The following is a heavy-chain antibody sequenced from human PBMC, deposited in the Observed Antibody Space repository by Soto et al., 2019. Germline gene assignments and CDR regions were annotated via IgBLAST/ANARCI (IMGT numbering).Heavy chain of an antibody. D-gene: IGHD6-13*01. CDR2: ISYDGSNK. Sequence: GGSLRLSCSASGFTFRSYAMHWVRQAPGKGLEWVAVISYDGSNKYYADSVKGRFTISRDNSKNTLYLQMNSLRAEDTAVYYCARDTGSSSWYWFDPWGQGTLVTVSS. V-gene: IGHV3-30-3*01. CDR3: ARDTGSSSWYWFDP. CDR1: GFTFRSYA. J-gene: IGHJ5*02.